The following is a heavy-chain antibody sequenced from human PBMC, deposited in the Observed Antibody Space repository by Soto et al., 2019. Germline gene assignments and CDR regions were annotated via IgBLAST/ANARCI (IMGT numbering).Heavy chain of an antibody. V-gene: IGHV3-7*03. CDR3: VRANWSLFDS. Sequence: GGSLRLSCEASGFSFSTYWMNWVRQAPGKGLEWVANVNHDGGETDYVDSVEDRFAIFRDNAKNSLYLQMERLRVEDTAVYYCVRANWSLFDSWGQGTLVTVSS. CDR2: VNHDGGET. CDR1: GFSFSTYW. D-gene: IGHD1-26*01. J-gene: IGHJ4*02.